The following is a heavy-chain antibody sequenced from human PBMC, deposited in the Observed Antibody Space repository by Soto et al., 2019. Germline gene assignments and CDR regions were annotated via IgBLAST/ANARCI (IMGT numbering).Heavy chain of an antibody. V-gene: IGHV1-3*04. D-gene: IGHD4-4*01. J-gene: IGHJ6*03. Sequence: QVQLVQSGAEVREPGASVKVSCKASGYTFSSYAMHWVRQAPGQRLEWMGWINTGNGNTKYSQKFQGRVTITRDTSASTAYMELSSLRSEDTAVYYCARDRLQSVYYYMDVWGKGTTVTVSS. CDR1: GYTFSSYA. CDR2: INTGNGNT. CDR3: ARDRLQSVYYYMDV.